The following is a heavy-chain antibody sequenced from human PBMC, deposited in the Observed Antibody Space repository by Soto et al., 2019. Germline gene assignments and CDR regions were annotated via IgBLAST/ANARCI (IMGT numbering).Heavy chain of an antibody. Sequence: SQTLSLTCAISGDRISSNSAAWNWIRQSPSRGLEWLGRTYYRSKWYNDYAVSVKSRITINPDTSKNQFSLQLNSVTPEDTAVYYCAREAVGSSGYRGGDWFDPWGQATLVTVSS. CDR1: GDRISSNSAA. CDR2: TYYRSKWYN. D-gene: IGHD6-13*01. CDR3: AREAVGSSGYRGGDWFDP. V-gene: IGHV6-1*01. J-gene: IGHJ5*02.